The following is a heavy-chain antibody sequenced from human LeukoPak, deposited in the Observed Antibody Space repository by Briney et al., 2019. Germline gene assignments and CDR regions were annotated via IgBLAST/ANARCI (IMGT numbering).Heavy chain of an antibody. CDR1: GFTFSNYA. Sequence: GGTLRLSCAASGFTFSNYAMSWVRQPPGKGLEWVSLISGSGDTTYYADSVKGRFTISRDNSKNTLYLQMNSLRAEDTAVYYCARDSTIISSSWLNWFDPWGQGTLVTVSS. CDR2: ISGSGDTT. J-gene: IGHJ5*02. V-gene: IGHV3-23*01. CDR3: ARDSTIISSSWLNWFDP. D-gene: IGHD6-13*01.